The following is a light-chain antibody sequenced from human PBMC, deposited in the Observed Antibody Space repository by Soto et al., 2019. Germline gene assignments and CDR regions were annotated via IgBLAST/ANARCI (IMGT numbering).Light chain of an antibody. V-gene: IGLV5-45*03. J-gene: IGLJ1*01. CDR1: SGINVGTYR. CDR3: MIWHSSAYV. CDR2: YKSDSDK. Sequence: QPVLTQPSSLSASPGASVSLTCTLRSGINVGTYRIYWYQQKPGSPPQYLLRYKSDSDKQQGSGVPSRFSGSKDASANAGILLISGLQSEDEADYYCMIWHSSAYVFGLGTKVTVL.